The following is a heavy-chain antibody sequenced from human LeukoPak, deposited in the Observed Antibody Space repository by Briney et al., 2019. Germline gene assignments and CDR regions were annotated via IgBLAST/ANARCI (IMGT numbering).Heavy chain of an antibody. CDR1: GGSFSGYY. CDR2: INHSGST. Sequence: SETLSLTCAVYGGSFSGYYWSWIRQPPGKGLEWIGEINHSGSTNYNPSLKSRVTISVDTSENQFSLKLSSVTAADTAVYYCASAEYGSPGGTTGPYYFDYWGQGTLVTVSS. CDR3: ASAEYGSPGGTTGPYYFDY. V-gene: IGHV4-34*01. D-gene: IGHD1-7*01. J-gene: IGHJ4*02.